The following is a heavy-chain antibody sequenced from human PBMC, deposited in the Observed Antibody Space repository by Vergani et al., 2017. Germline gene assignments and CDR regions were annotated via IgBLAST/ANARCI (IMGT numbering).Heavy chain of an antibody. CDR1: EYSFGNYW. D-gene: IGHD1-1*01. Sequence: EVELVQSGPEMRKPGESLKISCKGSEYSFGNYWIGGVRQMPGKGLEWMGIIYPPDSNTRYSPSFQGQVTISADKSTSTAFLQWDSLKASDTALYYCARHTTYTDSWGQGTLVTVS. CDR2: IYPPDSNT. CDR3: ARHTTYTDS. V-gene: IGHV5-51*01. J-gene: IGHJ4*02.